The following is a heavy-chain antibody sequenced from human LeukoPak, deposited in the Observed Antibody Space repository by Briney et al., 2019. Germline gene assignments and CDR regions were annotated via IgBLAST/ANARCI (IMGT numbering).Heavy chain of an antibody. Sequence: PGGSLRLSCAASGFTFSSYTMNWVRQAPGKGLEWVSVISGSGGTTNYADSVKGRFNISRDNSKNTLYLQMNRLGAEDTAVYYCARGGGGNSDFLTTYTGASLSFDYWGQGALVTVSS. J-gene: IGHJ4*02. CDR3: ARGGGGNSDFLTTYTGASLSFDY. CDR2: ISGSGGTT. V-gene: IGHV3-23*01. D-gene: IGHD3-9*01. CDR1: GFTFSSYT.